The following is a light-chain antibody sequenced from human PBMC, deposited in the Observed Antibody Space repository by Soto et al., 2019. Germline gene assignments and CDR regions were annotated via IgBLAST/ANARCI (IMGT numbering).Light chain of an antibody. V-gene: IGKV3-20*01. CDR2: DAS. CDR1: QSVSSY. Sequence: EIVMPQSPATMSVPPGASAQLSCRASQSVSSYLAWYQQTPGQAPSLLIYDASNRATGIPARFSGSGSGTDFTLTISRMEPEDFAVYYCKQYGSSPITFGQGTRREIK. CDR3: KQYGSSPIT. J-gene: IGKJ5*01.